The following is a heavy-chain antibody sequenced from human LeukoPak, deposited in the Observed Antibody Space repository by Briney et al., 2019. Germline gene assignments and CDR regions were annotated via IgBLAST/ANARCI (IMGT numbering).Heavy chain of an antibody. V-gene: IGHV1-2*02. J-gene: IGHJ4*02. CDR3: ARDQWLVPGGDY. CDR1: GYTFTGYY. Sequence: ASVKVSCKASGYTFTGYYMHWVRQAPGQGLEWMGWINPNSGGTNYAQKFQGRVTMIRDTSISTAYMELSRLRSDDTAVYYCARDQWLVPGGDYWGQGTLVTVSS. D-gene: IGHD6-19*01. CDR2: INPNSGGT.